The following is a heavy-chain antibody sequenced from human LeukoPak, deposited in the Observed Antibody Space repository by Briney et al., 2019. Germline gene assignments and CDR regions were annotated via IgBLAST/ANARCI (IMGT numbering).Heavy chain of an antibody. CDR1: GYTFTGHY. J-gene: IGHJ6*03. Sequence: ASVKVSCKASGYTFTGHYIHWVRQAPGQGLEWMGWINPISGDANYAQKFQGRVTVTRDTSITTAYMELSRLTSDDTAVYYCARGVYCTSTSCYSGLGYYSYYMDVWGKGTTVTVSS. CDR2: INPISGDA. CDR3: ARGVYCTSTSCYSGLGYYSYYMDV. D-gene: IGHD2-2*02. V-gene: IGHV1-2*02.